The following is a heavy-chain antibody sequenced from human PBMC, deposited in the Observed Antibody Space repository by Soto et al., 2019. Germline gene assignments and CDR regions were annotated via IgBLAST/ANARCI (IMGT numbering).Heavy chain of an antibody. V-gene: IGHV4-59*12. CDR3: ARKPISLTGIDY. CDR1: GGSISRYY. J-gene: IGHJ4*02. D-gene: IGHD3-10*01. CDR2: IYYSGST. Sequence: SETLSLTCTVSGGSISRYYWSWVRQPPGKGLEWIGYIYYSGSTNYNPSLKSRVTISVDTSKNQFSLKLSSVTAADTAVYYCARKPISLTGIDYWGQGTLVTVSS.